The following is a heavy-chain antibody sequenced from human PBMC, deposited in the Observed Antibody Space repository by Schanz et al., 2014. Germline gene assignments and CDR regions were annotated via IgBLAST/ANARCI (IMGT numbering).Heavy chain of an antibody. CDR2: ISGGGGTT. D-gene: IGHD3-10*01. J-gene: IGHJ3*02. CDR3: AKGRFGELSAFDI. Sequence: EMQLLESGGGLAQPGGSLRLSCAASGFTLSNYAMSWVRQAPGKGLEWVSAISGGGGTTYYTDSVKGRFTISRDNSKNTLYLQMNSLRAEDTAVYYCAKGRFGELSAFDIWGQGTMVTVSS. V-gene: IGHV3-23*01. CDR1: GFTLSNYA.